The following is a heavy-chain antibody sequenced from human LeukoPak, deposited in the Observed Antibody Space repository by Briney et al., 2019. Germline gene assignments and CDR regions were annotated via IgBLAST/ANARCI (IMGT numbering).Heavy chain of an antibody. CDR3: AKLIREVTTYDY. Sequence: PGGSLRLSCAASGFTFSSYTMNWVRQAPGKGLEWVSSISSSSSYIYYAESVKGRFTMSRDNSKNTLYLQMNTLRVEDTAVYHCAKLIREVTTYDYWGPGALVTVSS. CDR1: GFTFSSYT. D-gene: IGHD1-1*01. V-gene: IGHV3-21*01. CDR2: ISSSSSYI. J-gene: IGHJ4*02.